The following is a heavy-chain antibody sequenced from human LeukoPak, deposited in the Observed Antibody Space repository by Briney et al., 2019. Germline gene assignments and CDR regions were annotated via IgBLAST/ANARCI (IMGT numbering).Heavy chain of an antibody. D-gene: IGHD6-6*01. CDR3: ARGIAARRVDY. V-gene: IGHV4-61*02. Sequence: TSETLSLTCTVSGGSISSGSYYWSWIRQPAGKGLEWIGRIYTSGSTNYNPSLKSRVTISVDTSKNQFSLKLSSVTAADTAVYYCARGIAARRVDYWGQGTLVTVSS. J-gene: IGHJ4*02. CDR1: GGSISSGSYY. CDR2: IYTSGST.